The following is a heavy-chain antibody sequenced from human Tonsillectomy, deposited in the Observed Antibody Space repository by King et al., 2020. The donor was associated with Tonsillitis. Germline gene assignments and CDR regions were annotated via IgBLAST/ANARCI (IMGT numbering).Heavy chain of an antibody. CDR3: AKGKDIVVVPTAIREYYFDS. J-gene: IGHJ4*02. CDR1: VFTFSSYA. V-gene: IGHV3-23*04. CDR2: IITRGGTA. D-gene: IGHD2-2*02. Sequence: VQLVESGGDLVQPGGSLRLSCAASVFTFSSYAMSWVRRAPGKGLEWVSTIITRGGTAYYADSMKGRFTISRDNSKSTLYLQLNSLRVDDTAIYYCAKGKDIVVVPTAIREYYFDSWGQGALVTVSS.